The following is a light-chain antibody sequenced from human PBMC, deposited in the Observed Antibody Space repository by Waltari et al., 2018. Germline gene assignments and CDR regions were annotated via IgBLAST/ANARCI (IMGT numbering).Light chain of an antibody. Sequence: EIVMTPSPATLSVSPGERATLSCRASQSVSSNLAWYQQKPGQAPRLLINGASTRATGIPARFSGSGSGTEFTLTISSMQSEDFAVYYCQQYNNWPPWTFGQGTKVEIK. J-gene: IGKJ1*01. CDR1: QSVSSN. V-gene: IGKV3-15*01. CDR3: QQYNNWPPWT. CDR2: GAS.